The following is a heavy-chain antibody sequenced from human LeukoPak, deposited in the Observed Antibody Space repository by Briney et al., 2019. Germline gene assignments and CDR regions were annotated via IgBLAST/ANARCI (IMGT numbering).Heavy chain of an antibody. D-gene: IGHD1-26*01. J-gene: IGHJ5*02. CDR3: ARVLSYQEPWFDP. Sequence: ASVNVSCKASGYTFTVYYMHWVRQAPGQGLEGMGWINPNRGGTHYAQKFQGRVTMTRDTSISTAYMELSRLRSDATAVYYCARVLSYQEPWFDPWGQGTLVTVSS. V-gene: IGHV1-2*02. CDR2: INPNRGGT. CDR1: GYTFTVYY.